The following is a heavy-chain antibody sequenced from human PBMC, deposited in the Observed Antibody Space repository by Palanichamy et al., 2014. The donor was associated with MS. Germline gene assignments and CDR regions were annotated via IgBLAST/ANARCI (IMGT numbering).Heavy chain of an antibody. CDR2: ISYDGSNK. V-gene: IGHV3-30*18. J-gene: IGHJ4*02. Sequence: QVQLVESGGGVVQPGRSLRPSCAASGFTFSSYGMHWVRQAPGKGLEWVAVISYDGSNKYYADSVKGRFTISRDNSKNTLYLQMNSLRAEDTAVYYCAKGTNWNYALPDYWGQGTLVTVSS. CDR1: GFTFSSYG. CDR3: AKGTNWNYALPDY. D-gene: IGHD1-7*01.